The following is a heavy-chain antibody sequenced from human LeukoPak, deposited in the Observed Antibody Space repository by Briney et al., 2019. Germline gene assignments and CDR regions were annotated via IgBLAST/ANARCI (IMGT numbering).Heavy chain of an antibody. Sequence: ASVKVSCKASGYIFTSYGISWVRQAPGQGLEWMGWISAYNGHTNYAQKLQGRATMTTDTSTSTAYMELRSLRSDDTAVYYCARDCSSTNCYKVRDYWGQGTLVTVSS. CDR3: ARDCSSTNCYKVRDY. CDR1: GYIFTSYG. D-gene: IGHD2-2*02. J-gene: IGHJ4*02. CDR2: ISAYNGHT. V-gene: IGHV1-18*01.